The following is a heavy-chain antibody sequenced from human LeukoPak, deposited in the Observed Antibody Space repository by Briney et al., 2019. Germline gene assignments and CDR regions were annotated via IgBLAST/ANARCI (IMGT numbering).Heavy chain of an antibody. Sequence: ASVKVSCKASGYTFSTYYIHWVRQAPGQGLEWMGVINPSGGSASYAQGFQGRVTMTRDTSTSTVSMDLSSLRSADTGMYYCARHREGLTPSSFDFWGQGTLVTVSS. CDR3: ARHREGLTPSSFDF. V-gene: IGHV1-46*01. D-gene: IGHD3/OR15-3a*01. CDR1: GYTFSTYY. J-gene: IGHJ4*02. CDR2: INPSGGSA.